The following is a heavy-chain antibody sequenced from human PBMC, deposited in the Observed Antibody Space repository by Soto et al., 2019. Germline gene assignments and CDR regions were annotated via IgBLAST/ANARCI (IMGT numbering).Heavy chain of an antibody. CDR3: ARVSIAAAGYNWFDP. D-gene: IGHD6-13*01. CDR2: IYTSGST. V-gene: IGHV4-4*07. J-gene: IGHJ5*02. Sequence: KPSETLSLTCTVSGGSISSYYWSWIRQPAGKGLEWIGRIYTSGSTNYNPSLKSRVTMSVDTSKNQFSLKLSSVTAADTAVYYCARVSIAAAGYNWFDPWGQGTLVTVSS. CDR1: GGSISSYY.